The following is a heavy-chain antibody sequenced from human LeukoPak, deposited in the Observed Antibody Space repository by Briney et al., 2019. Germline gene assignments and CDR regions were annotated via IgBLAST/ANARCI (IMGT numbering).Heavy chain of an antibody. CDR2: IYYSGST. CDR1: GGSISSYY. Sequence: SETLSLTCTVSGGSISSYYWSWIRQPPGKGLEWIGYIYYSGSTNYNPSLRSRVTISLDTSRNQFSLKLNSVTAADTAVYYCAKSNGYGLVDIWGQGTMVTVSS. V-gene: IGHV4-59*12. CDR3: AKSNGYGLVDI. D-gene: IGHD3-10*01. J-gene: IGHJ3*02.